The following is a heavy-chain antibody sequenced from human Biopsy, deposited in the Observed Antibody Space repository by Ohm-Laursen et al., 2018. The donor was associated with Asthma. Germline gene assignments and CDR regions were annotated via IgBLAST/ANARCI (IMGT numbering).Heavy chain of an antibody. D-gene: IGHD3-22*01. CDR1: GDSINSGGYS. V-gene: IGHV4-30-2*01. CDR3: ARMITMIQAANYYSYAMDV. CDR2: LFPRGAP. Sequence: TLSLTCAVSGDSINSGGYSWDWIRQPPREGLGGVAYLFPRGAPYYNPSLKSRVTISVDRSKRQFSLKVNSVTAADTAVYYCARMITMIQAANYYSYAMDVWGPGSTVSV. J-gene: IGHJ6*02.